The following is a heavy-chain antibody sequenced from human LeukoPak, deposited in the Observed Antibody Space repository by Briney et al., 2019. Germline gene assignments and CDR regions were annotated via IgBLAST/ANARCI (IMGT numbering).Heavy chain of an antibody. Sequence: GRSLRLFCEASGGTFNTYSMNWARQAPGKGLEWVSSIDSSGGYMFYADSVKGRFIISRDNAKDSLYLQMNSLRVEDTAVYYCLRGDRRDYWGQGTLVTVSS. CDR2: IDSSGGYM. J-gene: IGHJ4*02. V-gene: IGHV3-21*06. CDR3: LRGDRRDY. CDR1: GGTFNTYS.